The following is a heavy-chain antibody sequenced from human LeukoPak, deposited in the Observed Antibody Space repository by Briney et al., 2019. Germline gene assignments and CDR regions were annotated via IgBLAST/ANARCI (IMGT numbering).Heavy chain of an antibody. CDR3: TLRGSGSHYEGASVY. V-gene: IGHV3-66*01. CDR2: IYRGGST. D-gene: IGHD3-10*01. J-gene: IGHJ4*02. CDR1: GFTVTSDC. Sequence: GGSLRLSCAASGFTVTSDCMSWVRQAPGKGLEGVSVIYRGGSTYYADSVQGRFTISRDNSNNTLYLQMNSLRAVDTAVYYCTLRGSGSHYEGASVYWGQGTLVTVSS.